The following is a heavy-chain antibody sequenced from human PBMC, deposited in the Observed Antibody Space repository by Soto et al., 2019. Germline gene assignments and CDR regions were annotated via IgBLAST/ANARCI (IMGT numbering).Heavy chain of an antibody. V-gene: IGHV4-34*01. J-gene: IGHJ4*02. Sequence: SETLSLTCAVYGGSFSGYYWSWLRQPPGKGLEWIGEINHSGSTNYNPSLKSRVTISVDTSKNQFSLKLSSVTAADTAVYYCARFEYSSYPFDYWGQGTLVTVSS. CDR3: ARFEYSSYPFDY. CDR2: INHSGST. CDR1: GGSFSGYY. D-gene: IGHD6-6*01.